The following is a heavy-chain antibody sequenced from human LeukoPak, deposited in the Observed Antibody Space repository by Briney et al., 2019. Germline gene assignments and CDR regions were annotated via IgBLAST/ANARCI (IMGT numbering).Heavy chain of an antibody. CDR3: ARAAIGDTNWFDP. J-gene: IGHJ5*02. CDR2: IYYSGST. V-gene: IGHV4-59*11. CDR1: GGSISSHY. Sequence: SETLSLTCTVSGGSISSHYWSWIRQPPGRGLEWIGYIYYSGSTNYNPSLKSRVTISVDTSKNQFSLKLSSVTAADTAVCYCARAAIGDTNWFDPWGQGTLVTVSS. D-gene: IGHD3-10*01.